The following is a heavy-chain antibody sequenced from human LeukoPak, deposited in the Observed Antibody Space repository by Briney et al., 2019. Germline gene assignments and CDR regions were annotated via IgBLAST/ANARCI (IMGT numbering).Heavy chain of an antibody. V-gene: IGHV1-46*01. CDR1: GYSFTSNY. Sequence: ASVKVSCKASGYSFTSNYIHWVRQAPGQGLEWMEMIYPRDGSISYAQKFQGRVTVTRDTSTSTVHMELSGLRSEDTAVYYCARDQEAFDYWGQGTLVTVSS. J-gene: IGHJ4*02. CDR2: IYPRDGSI. CDR3: ARDQEAFDY.